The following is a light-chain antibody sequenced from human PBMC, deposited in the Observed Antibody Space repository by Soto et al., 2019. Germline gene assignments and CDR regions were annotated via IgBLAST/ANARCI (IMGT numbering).Light chain of an antibody. J-gene: IGKJ1*01. CDR2: GAS. CDR1: QSISGSY. Sequence: EMVLTQSPGTLSLSPGERVTLSCRASQSISGSYLAWYQQKPGQAPRLLIYGASSRATGIPDRFSGSGSGTDFTLTISRLEPEDFAVYYCQQYGSSGTFGQGTKVDIK. CDR3: QQYGSSGT. V-gene: IGKV3-20*01.